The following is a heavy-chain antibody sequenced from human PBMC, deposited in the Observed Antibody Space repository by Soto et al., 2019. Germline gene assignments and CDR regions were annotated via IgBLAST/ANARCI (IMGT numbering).Heavy chain of an antibody. D-gene: IGHD2-15*01. Sequence: QVQLVESGGGVVQPGRSLRLSCAASGFTFSSYGMHWVRQAPGKGLEWVAVISYDGSNKYYADSVKGRFTISRDNSKNALYLQMNSLRAEDTAVYYCAEEGVVVAAYAFDIWGQGTMVTVSS. CDR1: GFTFSSYG. J-gene: IGHJ3*02. V-gene: IGHV3-30*18. CDR2: ISYDGSNK. CDR3: AEEGVVVAAYAFDI.